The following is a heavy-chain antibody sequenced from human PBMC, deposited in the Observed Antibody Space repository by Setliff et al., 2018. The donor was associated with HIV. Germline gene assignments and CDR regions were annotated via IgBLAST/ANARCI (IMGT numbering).Heavy chain of an antibody. V-gene: IGHV3-48*03. CDR3: ARGHYFKDV. D-gene: IGHD3-22*01. J-gene: IGHJ6*02. CDR2: ISGSGSAM. CDR1: GFTFGSYE. Sequence: PGGSLRLSCAASGFTFGSYEMNWVRQAPGKGLEWVSYISGSGSAMYYADSVEGRFTISRDNAKNSLYLQMNSLRAEDTAVYHCARGHYFKDVWGQGTTVTVSS.